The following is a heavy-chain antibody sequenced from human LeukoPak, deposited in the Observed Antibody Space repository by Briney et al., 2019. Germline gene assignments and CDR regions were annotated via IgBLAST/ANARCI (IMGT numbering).Heavy chain of an antibody. V-gene: IGHV3-21*01. D-gene: IGHD1-14*01. Sequence: GGSLRLPCAASGFTFSSYSMNWVRGAPGGGVEWVSSISSSSSYIYYADSVKGRFTISRDNSKNTLYLQMNSLRAEDTAVYYCASLRGPGGLWGRGTLVTVSS. CDR1: GFTFSSYS. J-gene: IGHJ2*01. CDR2: ISSSSSYI. CDR3: ASLRGPGGL.